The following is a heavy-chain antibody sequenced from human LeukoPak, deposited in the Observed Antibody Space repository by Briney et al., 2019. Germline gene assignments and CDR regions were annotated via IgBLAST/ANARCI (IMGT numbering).Heavy chain of an antibody. D-gene: IGHD6-13*01. CDR2: ISWNRGSK. CDR3: AKDIGSSSWYYFDY. CDR1: GFTFDDYD. V-gene: IGHV3-9*03. Sequence: PGGSLRLSCAASGFTFDDYDMNWLRQAPGKGLEWVSGISWNRGSKDYADSVKGGFTISRDNAKTSLYLQMNSLRAEDMALYYCAKDIGSSSWYYFDYWGQGTLVTVSS. J-gene: IGHJ4*02.